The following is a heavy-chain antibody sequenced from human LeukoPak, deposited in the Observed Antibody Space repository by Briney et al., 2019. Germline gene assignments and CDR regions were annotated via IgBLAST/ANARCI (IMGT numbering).Heavy chain of an antibody. Sequence: GGSLRLSCAASGFTFSSYGMHWVRQAPGKGLEWVAVIWYDGGNKYYADSVKGRFTISRDNSKNTLYLQMNSLRAEDTAMYYCAKDRYCSGGSCYYDAFDIWGQGTMVTVSS. CDR3: AKDRYCSGGSCYYDAFDI. D-gene: IGHD2-15*01. CDR2: IWYDGGNK. J-gene: IGHJ3*02. CDR1: GFTFSSYG. V-gene: IGHV3-30*02.